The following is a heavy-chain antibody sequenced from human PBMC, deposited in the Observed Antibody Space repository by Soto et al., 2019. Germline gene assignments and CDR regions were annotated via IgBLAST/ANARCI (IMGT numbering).Heavy chain of an antibody. V-gene: IGHV3-21*01. CDR1: GFTFSSYS. D-gene: IGHD3-3*01. CDR2: ISSSSSYI. CDR3: ARDLRRDLTEWLYYFDY. J-gene: IGHJ4*02. Sequence: GGSLRLSCAASGFTFSSYSMNWVRQAPGKGLEWVSSISSSSSYIYYADSVKGRFTISRDNAKNSLYLQMNSLRAEDTAVYYCARDLRRDLTEWLYYFDYWGQGTLVTVSS.